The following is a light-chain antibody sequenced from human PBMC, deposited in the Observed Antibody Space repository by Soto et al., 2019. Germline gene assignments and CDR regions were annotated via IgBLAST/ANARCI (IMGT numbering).Light chain of an antibody. Sequence: LTQPDSVSGSPGQSITISCTGTSSDVGGYNSVSWYQQHPGKAPKLMIYEVSRRPSGVSNRFSGSKSANTASLTISGLQAEDEADYYCSSFTTSTTYVFRTGTKGTVL. V-gene: IGLV2-14*03. CDR1: SSDVGGYNS. CDR3: SSFTTSTTYV. J-gene: IGLJ1*01. CDR2: EVS.